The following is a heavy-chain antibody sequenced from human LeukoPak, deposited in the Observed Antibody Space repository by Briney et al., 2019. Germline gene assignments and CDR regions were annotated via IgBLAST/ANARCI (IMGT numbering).Heavy chain of an antibody. Sequence: SGTLSLTCAVSGGSISSSNWWSGVRQPPGEGLEYIWELYHNGSTNYNPSLKSRVTISVDTSKNQFSLRLSTVTAADTAVYYCTRRCPDAYGLYCFDYWGQGTLVTVSS. CDR2: LYHNGST. J-gene: IGHJ4*02. CDR1: GGSISSSNW. V-gene: IGHV4-4*02. D-gene: IGHD5-24*01. CDR3: TRRCPDAYGLYCFDY.